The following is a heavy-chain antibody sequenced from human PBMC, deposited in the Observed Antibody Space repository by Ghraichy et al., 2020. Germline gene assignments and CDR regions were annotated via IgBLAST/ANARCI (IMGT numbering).Heavy chain of an antibody. CDR1: AYTFSTYD. CDR2: ISAYDDNT. V-gene: IGHV1-18*01. D-gene: IGHD5-18*01. Sequence: ASVKVSCKASAYTFSTYDIRWARQAPGQGLEWMGWISAYDDNTVSAQKLQGRVTMTTDTSTTKAYMEFQVWLLSGGVGLWWIQLWEPAFDYWGQGTLVTVSS. CDR3: IQLWEPAFDY. J-gene: IGHJ4*02.